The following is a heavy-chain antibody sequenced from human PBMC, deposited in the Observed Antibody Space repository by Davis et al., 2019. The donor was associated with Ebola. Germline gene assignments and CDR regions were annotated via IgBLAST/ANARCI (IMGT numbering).Heavy chain of an antibody. D-gene: IGHD6-19*01. CDR1: GYTFTSYD. V-gene: IGHV1-8*01. Sequence: AASVKVSCKASGYTFTSYDINWVRQATGQGLEWMGWMNPNSGNTGYAQKFQGRVTMTRDITIGTAYMELTSLTSEDTAVYYCARSPEDSTGWNDWFDPWGQGTLDTVSS. J-gene: IGHJ5*02. CDR3: ARSPEDSTGWNDWFDP. CDR2: MNPNSGNT.